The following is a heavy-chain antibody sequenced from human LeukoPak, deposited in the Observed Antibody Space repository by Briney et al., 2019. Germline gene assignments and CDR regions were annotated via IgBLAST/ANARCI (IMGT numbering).Heavy chain of an antibody. Sequence: GGSLELSCAASGFTFSKAWMTWVRRAPGKGLEWVGHIKSRTDDGTTDYAAPVKGRFTISRDDSQNKVYLQTNSLKTEDTAVYYCTTDRLEDNAFDVWGHGTMVTVSS. CDR1: GFTFSKAW. V-gene: IGHV3-15*01. CDR2: IKSRTDDGTT. CDR3: TTDRLEDNAFDV. J-gene: IGHJ3*01.